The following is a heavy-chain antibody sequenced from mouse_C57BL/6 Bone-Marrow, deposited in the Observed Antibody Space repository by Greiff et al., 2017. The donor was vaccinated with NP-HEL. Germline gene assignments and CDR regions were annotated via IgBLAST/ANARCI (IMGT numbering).Heavy chain of an antibody. J-gene: IGHJ4*01. CDR2: IDPSDSYT. CDR1: GYTFTSYW. V-gene: IGHV1-59*01. CDR3: AREAYCSNYGYAMDY. D-gene: IGHD2-5*01. Sequence: VQLQQPGAELVRPGTSVKLSCKASGYTFTSYWMHWVKQRPGQGLEWIGVIDPSDSYTNYNQKFKGKATLTVDTSSSTAYMQLSSLTSEDSAVYYGAREAYCSNYGYAMDYWGQGTSVTVSS.